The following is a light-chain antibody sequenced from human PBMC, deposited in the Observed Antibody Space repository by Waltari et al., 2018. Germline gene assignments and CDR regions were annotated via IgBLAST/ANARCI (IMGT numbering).Light chain of an antibody. J-gene: IGLJ2*01. V-gene: IGLV2-14*01. CDR2: DAS. Sequence: QSALTQPASVSGSPGQSITISCTGTSSDVGGYNYVSWYQQHPGKAPKRMIYDASKRPAGVSNRFDGSKSGNTASLAISGLQAEDEADYYCSSYTSSSIVVFGGGTKLTVL. CDR1: SSDVGGYNY. CDR3: SSYTSSSIVV.